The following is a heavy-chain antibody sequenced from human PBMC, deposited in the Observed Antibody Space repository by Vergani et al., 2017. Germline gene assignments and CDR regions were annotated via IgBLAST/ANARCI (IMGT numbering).Heavy chain of an antibody. CDR1: GGSFSGYY. D-gene: IGHD2-15*01. V-gene: IGHV4-34*01. Sequence: QVQLQQWGAGLLKPSETLSLTCAVYGGSFSGYYWSWIRQPPGKGLEWIGEINHSGSTNYHPSLKSRVTISVDTSTTPFSLKLRSGTAADTAVYYWARPVEDCSGGSCYGFEDYWGQGTLVTVSS. J-gene: IGHJ4*02. CDR2: INHSGST. CDR3: ARPVEDCSGGSCYGFEDY.